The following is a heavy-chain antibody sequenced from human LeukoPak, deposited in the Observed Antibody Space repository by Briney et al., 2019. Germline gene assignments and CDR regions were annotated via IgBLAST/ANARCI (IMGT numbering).Heavy chain of an antibody. Sequence: GGSLRLSCAASGFTFSDYYMSWIRQAPGKGLEWVPYISSSTSYTDYADSVKGRFTISRDNAKNSLYLQMNSLRTEDTAVYFCAREGAGGYSYGVDSWGQGTLVTVSS. D-gene: IGHD5-18*01. CDR2: ISSSTSYT. CDR3: AREGAGGYSYGVDS. V-gene: IGHV3-11*05. CDR1: GFTFSDYY. J-gene: IGHJ4*02.